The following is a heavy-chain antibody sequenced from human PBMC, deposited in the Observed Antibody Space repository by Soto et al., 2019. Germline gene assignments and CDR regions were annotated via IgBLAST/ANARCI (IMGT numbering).Heavy chain of an antibody. V-gene: IGHV4-59*01. CDR2: MYNTGST. J-gene: IGHJ6*02. CDR3: ARDLWGYCGTDCYPLDV. D-gene: IGHD2-21*02. Sequence: SETLSLTCTVSGGYISSYYWSWIRQPTGQGMEWIGYMYNTGSTVYNPSLKSRVTISVDTSKNQFSLKLNAVTAADTAVYYCARDLWGYCGTDCYPLDVWGQGTTVTVS. CDR1: GGYISSYY.